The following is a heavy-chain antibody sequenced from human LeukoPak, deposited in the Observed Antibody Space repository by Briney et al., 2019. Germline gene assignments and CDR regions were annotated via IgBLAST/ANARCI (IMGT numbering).Heavy chain of an antibody. Sequence: GGSLRLSCAASGFTFSSYGMHWVRQAPGKGLEWVAVISYDGSNKYYADSVKGRFTISRDNSKNTLYVQMNSLRAEDTAGYYCPKGGLIPFLDYYGMDVWGQGTTVTVSS. CDR1: GFTFSSYG. J-gene: IGHJ6*02. V-gene: IGHV3-30*18. D-gene: IGHD3-16*01. CDR2: ISYDGSNK. CDR3: PKGGLIPFLDYYGMDV.